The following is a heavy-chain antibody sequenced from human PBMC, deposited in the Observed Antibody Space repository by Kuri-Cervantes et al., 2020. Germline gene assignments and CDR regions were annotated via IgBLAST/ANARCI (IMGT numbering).Heavy chain of an antibody. Sequence: GESLKISCAASGFTFSSYRMSWVRQAPGKGLEWVAYIKQNGSEKYYVDSVKGRFTISRDNAKNSLYLQMNSLKTEDTAVYYCVRGARDSSGYYNFDYWGQGTLVTVSS. V-gene: IGHV3-7*03. CDR3: VRGARDSSGYYNFDY. J-gene: IGHJ4*02. CDR1: GFTFSSYR. D-gene: IGHD3-22*01. CDR2: IKQNGSEK.